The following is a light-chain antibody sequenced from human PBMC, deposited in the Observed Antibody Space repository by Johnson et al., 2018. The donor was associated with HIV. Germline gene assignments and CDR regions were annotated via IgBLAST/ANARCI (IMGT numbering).Light chain of an antibody. CDR3: GTWDSRLSAAYV. Sequence: QSVLTQPPSVSAAPGQKVTISCSGSSSNIGNNYVSWYRQLPGTAPNLLIYENNKRPSGIPDRFSGSKSGSSATLGITGLQTRDKAEYYCGTWDSRLSAAYVFGTGTKVTVL. V-gene: IGLV1-51*02. CDR2: ENN. CDR1: SSNIGNNY. J-gene: IGLJ1*01.